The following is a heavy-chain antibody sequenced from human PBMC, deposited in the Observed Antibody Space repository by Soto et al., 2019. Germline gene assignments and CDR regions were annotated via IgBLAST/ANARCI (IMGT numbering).Heavy chain of an antibody. J-gene: IGHJ6*02. CDR1: GFTFSSYD. Sequence: EVPLVESGGGLVQPGGSLRLSCAASGFTFSSYDMHWVRQATGKGLEWVSAIGTAGDTYYPGSVKGRFTISRENAKNSLYLQMNSLRAGDTAVYYCARDRIAAALGMDVWGQGTTVTVSS. V-gene: IGHV3-13*04. CDR2: IGTAGDT. D-gene: IGHD6-13*01. CDR3: ARDRIAAALGMDV.